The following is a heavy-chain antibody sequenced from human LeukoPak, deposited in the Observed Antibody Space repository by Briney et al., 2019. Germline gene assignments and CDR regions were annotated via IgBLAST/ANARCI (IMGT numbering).Heavy chain of an antibody. CDR1: GFTFSSYA. Sequence: GGSLRLSCAASGFTFSSYAMSWVRQAAGRGLEWVSAISGSGGSTYYADSVKGRFTISRDNSKNTLYLQMNSLRAEDTAVYYCAKVLYSSSWYGAFDIWGQGTMVTVSS. V-gene: IGHV3-23*01. CDR2: ISGSGGST. J-gene: IGHJ3*02. CDR3: AKVLYSSSWYGAFDI. D-gene: IGHD6-13*01.